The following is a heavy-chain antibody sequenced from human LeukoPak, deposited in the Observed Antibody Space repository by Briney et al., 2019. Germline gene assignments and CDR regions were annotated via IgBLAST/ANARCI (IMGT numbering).Heavy chain of an antibody. V-gene: IGHV1-46*01. CDR1: GYTFTSYY. D-gene: IGHD6-13*01. CDR3: ARDWISYSSSWYGTADY. Sequence: GASVKVSCTASGYTFTSYYMHWVRQAPGQGLEWMGIINPSGGSTSYAQKFQGRVTMTRDTSTSTVYMELSSLRSEDTAAYYCARDWISYSSSWYGTADYWGQGTLVTVSS. J-gene: IGHJ4*02. CDR2: INPSGGST.